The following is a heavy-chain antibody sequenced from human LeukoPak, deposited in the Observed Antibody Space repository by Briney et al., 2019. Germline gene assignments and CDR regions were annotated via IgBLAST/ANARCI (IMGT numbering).Heavy chain of an antibody. V-gene: IGHV4-30-4*01. D-gene: IGHD6-19*01. Sequence: SQTLSLTCTVSGGSISSGDYYWSWIRQAPGKGLEWIGYIYYSGTTYYNPSLKSRVTMSVDTSKKQFSLNLSSVTAADTAVYYCARAGWFSTTWHFDYWGQGILVTVSS. CDR1: GGSISSGDYY. CDR2: IYYSGTT. CDR3: ARAGWFSTTWHFDY. J-gene: IGHJ4*02.